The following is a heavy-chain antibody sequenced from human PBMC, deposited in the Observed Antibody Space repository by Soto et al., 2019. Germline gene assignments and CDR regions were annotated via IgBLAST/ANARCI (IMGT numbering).Heavy chain of an antibody. CDR3: SRAGLNSGSDGGGFYFDY. Sequence: QVQLVQSGAEVKKPGSSVKVSCKASGGTFSSYAISWVRQAPGQGLEWMGGIIPIFGTATYEQKFQGRVTIPADESTSTAYMELSSLRSEYTAVYYCSRAGLNSGSDGGGFYFDYWGQGTLVTVSS. V-gene: IGHV1-69*01. CDR2: IIPIFGTA. CDR1: GGTFSSYA. J-gene: IGHJ4*02. D-gene: IGHD5-12*01.